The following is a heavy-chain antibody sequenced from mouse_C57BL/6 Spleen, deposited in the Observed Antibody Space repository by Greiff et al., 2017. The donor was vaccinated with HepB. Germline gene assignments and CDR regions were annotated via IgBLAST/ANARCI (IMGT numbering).Heavy chain of an antibody. V-gene: IGHV3-6*01. CDR2: ISYDGSN. Sequence: EVHLVESGPGLVKPSQSLSLTCSVTGYSITSGYYWNWIRQFPGNKLEWMGYISYDGSNNYNPSLKNRISITRDTSKNQFFLKLNSVTTEDTATYYCARDFPPFAYWGQGTLVTVSA. J-gene: IGHJ3*01. CDR1: GYSITSGYY. CDR3: ARDFPPFAY.